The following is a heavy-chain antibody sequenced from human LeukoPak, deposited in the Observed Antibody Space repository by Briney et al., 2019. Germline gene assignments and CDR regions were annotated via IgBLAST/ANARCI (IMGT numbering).Heavy chain of an antibody. V-gene: IGHV4-31*02. Sequence: SETLPLTCRVSGASVSSDGYYWSWVRQHPGKGLQWIGYIYYRGTTFYKPSLKSRVSISIDTSTNQFSLKLSSVTAADTAVYYCARWVDAFDVWGQGTMVTVSS. J-gene: IGHJ3*01. CDR3: ARWVDAFDV. CDR1: GASVSSDGYY. CDR2: IYYRGTT.